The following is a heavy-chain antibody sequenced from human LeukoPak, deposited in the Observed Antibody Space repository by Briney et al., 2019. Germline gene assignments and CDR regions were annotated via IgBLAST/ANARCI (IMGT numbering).Heavy chain of an antibody. V-gene: IGHV4-59*12. D-gene: IGHD3-22*01. J-gene: IGHJ6*02. Sequence: SETLSLTCTVSGGSISSYYWSWIRQPPGKGLEWIGYIYYSGSTNYNPSLKSRVTISVDTSKNQFSLKLSSVTAADTAVYYCARGYYDSSGPLGYYYYYYGMDVWGQGTTVTVSS. CDR2: IYYSGST. CDR1: GGSISSYY. CDR3: ARGYYDSSGPLGYYYYYYGMDV.